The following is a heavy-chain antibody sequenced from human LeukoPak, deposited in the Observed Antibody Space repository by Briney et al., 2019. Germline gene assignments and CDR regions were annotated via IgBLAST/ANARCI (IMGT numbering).Heavy chain of an antibody. Sequence: GGSLRLSCAASGFIFSNYGMSWVRQAPGKGLEWVSGIRGNADTTYYADSVKGRFSIFRDNSKNMLYLQMNSLRAEDTAVYYCAKEIYGDSTGGRFQHWGQGTLVTVSS. J-gene: IGHJ1*01. V-gene: IGHV3-23*01. CDR2: IRGNADTT. D-gene: IGHD4-17*01. CDR3: AKEIYGDSTGGRFQH. CDR1: GFIFSNYG.